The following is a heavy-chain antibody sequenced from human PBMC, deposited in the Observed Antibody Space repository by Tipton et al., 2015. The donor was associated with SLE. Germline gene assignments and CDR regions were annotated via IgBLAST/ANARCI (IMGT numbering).Heavy chain of an antibody. CDR1: GASISNNNYY. J-gene: IGHJ4*02. CDR3: ARHQSSGPQPYY. D-gene: IGHD6-19*01. Sequence: TLSLTCTVSGASISNNNYYWAWIRQPPGKGLEWIGSIYYIGSTYYNPSLESRVTISVDTSKNQFSLKLSSVTAADTAVYYCARHQSSGPQPYYWGQGTLVTVSS. V-gene: IGHV4-39*07. CDR2: IYYIGST.